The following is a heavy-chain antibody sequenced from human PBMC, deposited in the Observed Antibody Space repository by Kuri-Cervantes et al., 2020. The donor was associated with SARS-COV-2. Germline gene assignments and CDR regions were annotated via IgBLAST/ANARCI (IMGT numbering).Heavy chain of an antibody. V-gene: IGHV4-39*01. D-gene: IGHD2-2*01. CDR1: GGSVSSSPYS. CDR2: IYYSGTT. CDR3: ARSRGGGYCSSTSCYAGFDAFDI. Sequence: SETLSLTCTLSGGSVSSSPYSWGWIRQPPGKGLEWIGKIYYSGTTYYNPSLKSRVTISVGTSKNQFSLRLRSVTAADTAVYYCARSRGGGYCSSTSCYAGFDAFDIWGQGTMVTVSS. J-gene: IGHJ3*02.